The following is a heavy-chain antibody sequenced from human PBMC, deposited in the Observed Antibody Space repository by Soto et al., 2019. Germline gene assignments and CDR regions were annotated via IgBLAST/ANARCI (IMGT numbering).Heavy chain of an antibody. D-gene: IGHD3-16*02. CDR3: EAVMTFGKLSVV. CDR1: GDTDTNYV. J-gene: IGHJ6*02. Sequence: QVQLVQSGAEVKKPGSSVKVSCKASGDTDTNYVISWVRQAPGQGLEWMGGIFPKFGTTYSAQKLQDRLTITADESTSTVYMQLSSLTLDDTAVYYCEAVMTFGKLSVVWGQGTTVTVSS. CDR2: IFPKFGTT. V-gene: IGHV1-69*01.